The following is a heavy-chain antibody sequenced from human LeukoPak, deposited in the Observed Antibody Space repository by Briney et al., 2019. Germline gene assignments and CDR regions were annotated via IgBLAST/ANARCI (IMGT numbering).Heavy chain of an antibody. CDR3: AREPGDAFDI. CDR1: GGSISSSSYY. D-gene: IGHD7-27*01. V-gene: IGHV4-39*02. J-gene: IGHJ3*02. CDR2: IYYSGST. Sequence: SETLSLTCTVSGGSISSSSYYWGWIRQPPGRGLEWIGSIYYSGSTYYNPSLKSRVTISVDTSKNQFSLKLSSVTAADTAVYYCAREPGDAFDIWGQGTMVTVSS.